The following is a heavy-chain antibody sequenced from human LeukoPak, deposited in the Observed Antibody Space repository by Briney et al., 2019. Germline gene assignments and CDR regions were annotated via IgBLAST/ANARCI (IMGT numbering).Heavy chain of an antibody. J-gene: IGHJ4*02. D-gene: IGHD3-10*01. CDR2: IYYSGST. CDR1: GRSISSGGYY. V-gene: IGHV4-31*03. CDR3: ARDRRGYYYGSGSYYNGDYFDY. Sequence: PSQTLSLTCTVSGRSISSGGYYWSWIRQHPGKGLERIGYIYYSGSTYYNPSLKSRVTISVDTSKNQFSLKLSSVTAADTAVYYCARDRRGYYYGSGSYYNGDYFDYWGQGTLVTVSS.